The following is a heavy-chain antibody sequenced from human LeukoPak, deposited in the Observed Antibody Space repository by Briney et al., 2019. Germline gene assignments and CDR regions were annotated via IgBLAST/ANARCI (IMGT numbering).Heavy chain of an antibody. J-gene: IGHJ3*02. Sequence: ASVKVSCKASGYTFTGYYMHWVRQAPGQGLEWMGWINPNSGGTNYAQKFQGRVTMTRDTSISTAYMELSRLRSDDTAVYYCARERSIVGAFDIWGQGTMVTVSS. CDR1: GYTFTGYY. V-gene: IGHV1-2*02. D-gene: IGHD2-15*01. CDR3: ARERSIVGAFDI. CDR2: INPNSGGT.